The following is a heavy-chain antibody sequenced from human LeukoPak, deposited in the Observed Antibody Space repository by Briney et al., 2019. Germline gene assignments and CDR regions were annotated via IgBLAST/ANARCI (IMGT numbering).Heavy chain of an antibody. CDR3: AREGYSSSWYYFDY. CDR1: GGSISSSSYY. Sequence: SETLSLTCTVSGGSISSSSYYWGWIRQPPGKGLEWIGSIYYSGSTYYNPSLKSRVTISVDTSKTQFSLKLSSVTAADTAVYYCAREGYSSSWYYFDYWGQGILVTVSS. CDR2: IYYSGST. J-gene: IGHJ4*02. V-gene: IGHV4-39*02. D-gene: IGHD6-13*01.